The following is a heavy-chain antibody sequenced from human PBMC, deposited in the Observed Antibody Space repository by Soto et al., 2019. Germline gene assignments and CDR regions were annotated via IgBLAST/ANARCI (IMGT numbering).Heavy chain of an antibody. V-gene: IGHV3-11*01. J-gene: IGHJ6*03. D-gene: IGHD2-2*01. CDR1: GFTFSVHY. CDR3: ARNLFDSSTRGYYYMDV. Sequence: GGSLRLSCAASGFTFSVHYMSWIRQAPGKGLEWLSYISSTGGTIYYADSVKGRFTISRDNAKSSLYLQMNSLRAEDTAVYYCARNLFDSSTRGYYYMDVWGKGTTVTVSS. CDR2: ISSTGGTI.